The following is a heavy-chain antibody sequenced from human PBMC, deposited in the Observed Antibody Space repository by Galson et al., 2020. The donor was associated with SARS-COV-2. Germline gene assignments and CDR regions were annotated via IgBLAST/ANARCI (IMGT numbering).Heavy chain of an antibody. CDR2: IYYSGNT. J-gene: IGHJ6*02. D-gene: IGHD4-17*01. CDR3: ARDLSRVISATTVTGGGMDV. Sequence: SETLSLTCTVSGGSISSGGYYWSWIRQHPGKGLEWIGYIYYSGNTYYNPSLKSRVTISVDTSKNQFSLKLSSVTAADTAVYYCARDLSRVISATTVTGGGMDVWGQGTTVTVSS. CDR1: GGSISSGGYY. V-gene: IGHV4-31*03.